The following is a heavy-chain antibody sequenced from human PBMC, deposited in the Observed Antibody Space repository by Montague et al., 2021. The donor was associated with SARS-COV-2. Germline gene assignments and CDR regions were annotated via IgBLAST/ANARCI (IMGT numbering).Heavy chain of an antibody. CDR1: GFSLIDNGMS. V-gene: IGHV2-70*11. Sequence: PALVKPTQTLTLTRAFSGFSLIDNGMSVAWIRQPPGKALEWLARIDWDDDEYFNIALKTRLTISKDTSKNQVVLTVTNVDPVDTATYYCARMVYPRVAKDFSDDFGAWGKGTLVTVAS. J-gene: IGHJ3*01. D-gene: IGHD2-15*01. CDR3: ARMVYPRVAKDFSDDFGA. CDR2: IDWDDDE.